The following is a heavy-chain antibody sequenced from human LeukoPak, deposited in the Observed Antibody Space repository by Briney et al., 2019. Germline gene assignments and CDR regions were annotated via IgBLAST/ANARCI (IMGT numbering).Heavy chain of an antibody. CDR1: GITLSNAW. V-gene: IGHV3-15*01. CDR3: TTYGSGSCPV. Sequence: PGRSLRLSYAASGITLSNAWMTWVRQAPGKGLEWVGRIYRRTSGETTDYGSPVKGRVTMSRDHSTHTLYLQINSLRPQDTALYYCTTYGSGSCPVWGQGTLVAVPS. CDR2: IYRRTSGETT. J-gene: IGHJ4*02. D-gene: IGHD6-19*01.